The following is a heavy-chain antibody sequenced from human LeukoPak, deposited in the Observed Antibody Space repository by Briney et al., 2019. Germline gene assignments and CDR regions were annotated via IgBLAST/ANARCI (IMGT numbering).Heavy chain of an antibody. Sequence: ASVKVSCKASGGTFSSYAISWVRQAPGQGLEWMGRIIPILGIANYAQKFQGRVTITADKSTSTAYMELSSLRSEDTAVYYCATLNYYGSGTSTRWFDPWGQGTLVTVSS. D-gene: IGHD3-10*01. CDR3: ATLNYYGSGTSTRWFDP. CDR2: IIPILGIA. J-gene: IGHJ5*02. V-gene: IGHV1-69*04. CDR1: GGTFSSYA.